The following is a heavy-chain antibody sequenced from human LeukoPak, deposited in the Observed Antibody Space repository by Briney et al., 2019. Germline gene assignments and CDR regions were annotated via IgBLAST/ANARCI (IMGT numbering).Heavy chain of an antibody. CDR1: GYTFTSYG. CDR3: ARGSGEQWLAGGDY. CDR2: IIPIFGTA. V-gene: IGHV1-69*13. D-gene: IGHD6-19*01. J-gene: IGHJ4*02. Sequence: SVKVSCKASGYTFTSYGISWVRQAPGQGLEWMGGIIPIFGTANYAQKFQGRVTITADESTSTAYMELSSLRSEDTAVYYCARGSGEQWLAGGDYWGQGTLVTVSS.